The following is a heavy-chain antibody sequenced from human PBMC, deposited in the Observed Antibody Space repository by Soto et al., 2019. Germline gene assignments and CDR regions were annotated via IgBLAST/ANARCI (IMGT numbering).Heavy chain of an antibody. J-gene: IGHJ5*02. Sequence: SETLSLTCTVSGGSISSGGYYWSWIRQHPGKGLEWIGYIYYSGSTYYNPSLKSRVTISVDTSKNQFSLKLSSVTAADTAVYYCARGKGDERFLEWLPPEEDNWFDPWGQGTLVTVSS. CDR1: GGSISSGGYY. V-gene: IGHV4-31*03. CDR2: IYYSGST. D-gene: IGHD3-3*01. CDR3: ARGKGDERFLEWLPPEEDNWFDP.